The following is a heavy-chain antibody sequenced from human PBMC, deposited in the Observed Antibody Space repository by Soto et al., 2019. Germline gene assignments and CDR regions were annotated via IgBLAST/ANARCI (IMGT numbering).Heavy chain of an antibody. CDR3: ASLYVAAAGPRGFDY. CDR2: IWYDGSNK. Sequence: QVQLVESGGGVVQPGRSLRLSCAASGFTFSSYGMHWVRQAPGKGLEWVAVIWYDGSNKYYADSVKGRFTIPRDNSKNTLYLQMNSLRAEDTAVYYCASLYVAAAGPRGFDYWGQGTLVTVSS. CDR1: GFTFSSYG. J-gene: IGHJ4*02. D-gene: IGHD6-13*01. V-gene: IGHV3-33*01.